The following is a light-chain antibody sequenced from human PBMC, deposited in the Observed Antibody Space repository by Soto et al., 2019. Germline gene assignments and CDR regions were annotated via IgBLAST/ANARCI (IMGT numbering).Light chain of an antibody. CDR3: QQYGSSPVT. Sequence: EIVLTQSPGTLSLSGGERATLSCGASQSVSSSYLAWYQQKPGQAPRLLIYGASSRTTGIPDRFSGSGSGTDFTLTTSSLEPEDFAVYYCQQYGSSPVTCGQGTKVDIK. V-gene: IGKV3-20*01. CDR2: GAS. J-gene: IGKJ1*01. CDR1: QSVSSSY.